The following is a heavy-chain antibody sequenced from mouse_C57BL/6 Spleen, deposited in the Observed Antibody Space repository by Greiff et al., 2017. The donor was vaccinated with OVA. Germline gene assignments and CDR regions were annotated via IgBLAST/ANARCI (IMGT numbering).Heavy chain of an antibody. Sequence: VQLQQSGPELVKPGASVKISCKASGYTFTDYYMNWVKQSHGKSLEWIGDINPNNGGTSYNQKFKGKATLTVDKSSSTAYMELRSLTSEDSAVYYCARYSFFYWYFDVWGTGTTVTVSS. J-gene: IGHJ1*03. CDR2: INPNNGGT. V-gene: IGHV1-26*01. CDR1: GYTFTDYY. CDR3: ARYSFFYWYFDV.